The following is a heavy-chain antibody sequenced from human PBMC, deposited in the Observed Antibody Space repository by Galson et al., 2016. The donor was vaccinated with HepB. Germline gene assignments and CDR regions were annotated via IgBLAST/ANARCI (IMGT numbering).Heavy chain of an antibody. CDR1: GFSLTTRGMC. D-gene: IGHD1-26*01. J-gene: IGHJ6*02. Sequence: PALVKPTQTLTLTCTFSGFSLTTRGMCVIWIRQPPGKALEWLALIDWEDDKYYSTSLKTRLSISKDASENQVVLTMTNMDPVDTATYYCARPAEAKGSYFGYHYYGLDVWGQGATVTVSS. V-gene: IGHV2-70*01. CDR3: ARPAEAKGSYFGYHYYGLDV. CDR2: IDWEDDK.